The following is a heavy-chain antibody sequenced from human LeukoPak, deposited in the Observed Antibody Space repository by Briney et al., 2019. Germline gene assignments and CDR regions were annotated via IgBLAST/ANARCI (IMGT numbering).Heavy chain of an antibody. CDR2: IYYNGSP. Sequence: SETLSLTCTVSGGSISSSSYYWGWIRQPPGEGLQWLGSIYYNGSPYDNPSLKSRVTISVDTSKNQFSLKLSSVTAADTAVYYCARLLHDSRGYYYFDYWGPGTLVTVSS. D-gene: IGHD3-22*01. CDR1: GGSISSSSYY. J-gene: IGHJ4*02. V-gene: IGHV4-39*01. CDR3: ARLLHDSRGYYYFDY.